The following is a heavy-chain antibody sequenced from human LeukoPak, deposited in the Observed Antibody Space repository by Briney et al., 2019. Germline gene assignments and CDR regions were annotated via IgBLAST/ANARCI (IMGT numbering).Heavy chain of an antibody. CDR3: ARSARRDTVLMVLKY. J-gene: IGHJ4*02. CDR1: GFTLSSYA. D-gene: IGHD2-8*01. CDR2: ISYDGSNK. V-gene: IGHV3-30-3*01. Sequence: GGSLRLSCAASGFTLSSYAMHWVRQAPGKGLEWVAVISYDGSNKYYADSVKGRFTISRDNSKNTLYLQMNSLRAEDTAVYYCARSARRDTVLMVLKYWGQGTLVTVSS.